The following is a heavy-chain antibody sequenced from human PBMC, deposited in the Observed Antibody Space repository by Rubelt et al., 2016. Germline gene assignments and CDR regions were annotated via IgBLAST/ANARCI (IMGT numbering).Heavy chain of an antibody. CDR3: ARYQDGVSLDF. J-gene: IGHJ4*02. V-gene: IGHV1-46*01. CDR2: VDPSRGGT. D-gene: IGHD5-24*01. CDR1: GYTFVSYY. Sequence: QVKLVQSGAEVRKPGASVKVSCKASGYTFVSYYIHWVRTAPGQGLEWLGLVDPSRGGTDFAQKFQGRVTMTRDTSTNTVYMELSSLISDDTAVYYCARYQDGVSLDFWGQGTLVTVSS.